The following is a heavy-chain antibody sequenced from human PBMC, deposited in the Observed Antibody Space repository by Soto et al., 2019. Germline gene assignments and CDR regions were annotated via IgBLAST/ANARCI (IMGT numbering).Heavy chain of an antibody. D-gene: IGHD2-15*01. CDR3: ARVYCSGGSCFWFDP. CDR1: GGSISSGGYS. Sequence: QLQLQESGSGLVKPSQTLSLTCAVSGGSISSGGYSWSWIRQPPGKGLEWIGYIYHSGGTYYNPSRKSRVTISVDRSKNQFSLKLSSVTAADTAVYYCARVYCSGGSCFWFDPWGQGTLVTVSS. J-gene: IGHJ5*02. V-gene: IGHV4-30-2*01. CDR2: IYHSGGT.